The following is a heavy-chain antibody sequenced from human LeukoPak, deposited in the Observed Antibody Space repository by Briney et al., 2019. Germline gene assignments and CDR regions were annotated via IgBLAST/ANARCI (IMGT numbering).Heavy chain of an antibody. V-gene: IGHV3-33*01. Sequence: PGGSLRLSCEASGFTFGNFGMHWVRQAPGKGLEWVAVIRSDGSNKQYADSVEGRFTISRDNSENMLYLQMNSLRDEDTAVYFCARDSPGAPNDLDYWGQGTLVTVSS. D-gene: IGHD1-1*01. CDR2: IRSDGSNK. CDR1: GFTFGNFG. J-gene: IGHJ4*02. CDR3: ARDSPGAPNDLDY.